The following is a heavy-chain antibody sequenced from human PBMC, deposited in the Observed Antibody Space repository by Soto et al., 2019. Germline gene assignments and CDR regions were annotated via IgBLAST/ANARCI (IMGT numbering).Heavy chain of an antibody. Sequence: ASVKVSCKASGGTFSSYAISWVRQAPGQGLEWMGGIIPIFGTANYAQKFQGRVTITADESTSTAYMELSSLRSEDTAVYYCARVNYYDSSGPGDGMDVWGQGTTVTVSS. CDR1: GGTFSSYA. CDR2: IIPIFGTA. D-gene: IGHD3-22*01. V-gene: IGHV1-69*13. J-gene: IGHJ6*02. CDR3: ARVNYYDSSGPGDGMDV.